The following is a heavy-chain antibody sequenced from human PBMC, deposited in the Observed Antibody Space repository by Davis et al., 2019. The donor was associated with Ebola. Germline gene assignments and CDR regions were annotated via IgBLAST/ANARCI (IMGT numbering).Heavy chain of an antibody. V-gene: IGHV3-11*06. CDR1: GFTFSDYY. D-gene: IGHD3-10*01. J-gene: IGHJ5*02. Sequence: GESLKIPCAASGFTFSDYYMSWIRQAPGKGLEWVSYNSSRSSYTNYADSVKGRFTISRDNAKNSLYLQMNSLRAEDTAVYYCARDSAPITMVRGVSNWFDPWGQGTLVTVSS. CDR3: ARDSAPITMVRGVSNWFDP. CDR2: NSSRSSYT.